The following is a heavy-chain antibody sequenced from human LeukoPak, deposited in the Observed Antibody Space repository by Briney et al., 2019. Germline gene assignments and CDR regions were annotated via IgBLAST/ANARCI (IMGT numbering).Heavy chain of an antibody. V-gene: IGHV4-34*01. D-gene: IGHD3-3*01. Sequence: SETLSLTCAVYRGSFSGYYWSWIRQPPGKGLEWIGEINHSGSTNYNPSLKSRVTISVDTSKNQFSLKLSSVTAADTAVYYCARGPPRQFWSGYYRLDYWGQGTLVTVSS. CDR2: INHSGST. CDR3: ARGPPRQFWSGYYRLDY. J-gene: IGHJ4*02. CDR1: RGSFSGYY.